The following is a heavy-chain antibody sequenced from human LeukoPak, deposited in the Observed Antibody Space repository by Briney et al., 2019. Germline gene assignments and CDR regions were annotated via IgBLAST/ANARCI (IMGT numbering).Heavy chain of an antibody. CDR2: IIPILGIA. CDR1: GGTFISYA. D-gene: IGHD6-13*01. J-gene: IGHJ3*02. V-gene: IGHV1-69*04. CDR3: ARDVKIGSWYVSASRRHTHHHAFDI. Sequence: GASVKVSCKASGGTFISYAISWVRQAPGQGLEWMGRIIPILGIANYAQKFQGRVTITADKSTSTAYMELSSLRSEDTAVYYCARDVKIGSWYVSASRRHTHHHAFDIWGQGTMVTVSS.